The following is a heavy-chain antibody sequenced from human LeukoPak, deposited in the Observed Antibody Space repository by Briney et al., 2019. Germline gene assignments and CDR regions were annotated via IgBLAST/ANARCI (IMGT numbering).Heavy chain of an antibody. J-gene: IGHJ4*02. CDR3: ARGCDLASYNELVY. Sequence: GGSLRLSCTASGFTLSAFAMSWVRQAPGKGLEWVSGSTGAVEYYASSVKGRFTVSRDESKNTLYLQMNSLGAEDTATYYCARGCDLASYNELVYWGQGTLVTVSS. D-gene: IGHD2-21*01. CDR1: GFTLSAFA. CDR2: STGAVE. V-gene: IGHV3-23*01.